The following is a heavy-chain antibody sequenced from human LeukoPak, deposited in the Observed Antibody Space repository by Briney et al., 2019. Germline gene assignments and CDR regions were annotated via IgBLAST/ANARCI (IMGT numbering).Heavy chain of an antibody. CDR2: ISGSGGNT. Sequence: GGSLRLSCAASGFTFSDHYMDWVRQAPGTGLEWVSPISGSGGNTFYADSVKGRFTISRDNSKNTLYLQMNSLRAEDTAVYYCAKDRVNWYFDLWGRGTLVTVSS. V-gene: IGHV3-23*01. D-gene: IGHD3-10*01. CDR1: GFTFSDHY. CDR3: AKDRVNWYFDL. J-gene: IGHJ2*01.